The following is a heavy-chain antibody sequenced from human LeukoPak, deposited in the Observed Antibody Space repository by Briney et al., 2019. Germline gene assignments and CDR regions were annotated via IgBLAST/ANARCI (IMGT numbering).Heavy chain of an antibody. Sequence: SETLSLTCAVYGGSFSGYYWSWIRQPPGKGLEWIGEINHSGSTNYNPSLKSRVTISVDTSKNQFSLKLSSVTAADTAVYYCARRGIQLWLGYYYYMDVWGQGTMVTVSS. V-gene: IGHV4-34*01. D-gene: IGHD5-18*01. CDR3: ARRGIQLWLGYYYYMDV. J-gene: IGHJ6*03. CDR1: GGSFSGYY. CDR2: INHSGST.